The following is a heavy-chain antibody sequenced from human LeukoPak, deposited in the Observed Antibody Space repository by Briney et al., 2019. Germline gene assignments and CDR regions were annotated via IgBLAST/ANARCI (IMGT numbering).Heavy chain of an antibody. CDR2: IYYNGAT. CDR3: ARPAYSGYFDH. D-gene: IGHD3-22*01. CDR1: GGSISSATYY. Sequence: SETLSLTCTVSGGSISSATYYWGWVRQPPGKGLEWIGSIYYNGATYYHPSLKSRVTIAVDTSKKQFSLRLSSVTAADTAVYYCARPAYSGYFDHWGQGTLVTVSS. V-gene: IGHV4-39*01. J-gene: IGHJ4*02.